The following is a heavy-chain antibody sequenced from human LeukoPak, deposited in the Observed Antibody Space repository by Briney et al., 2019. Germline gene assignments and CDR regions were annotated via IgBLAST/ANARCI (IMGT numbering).Heavy chain of an antibody. CDR3: AKGDYYDSSGYYVY. V-gene: IGHV3-23*01. Sequence: PGGSLRLSCAASGFTFSSYAMSWVRQAPGKGLQWVSDISGSGGSTYYADSVKGRFTISRDNSKNTVYLQMNSLRAEDTAVYYCAKGDYYDSSGYYVYWGQGTLVTV. J-gene: IGHJ4*02. CDR1: GFTFSSYA. CDR2: ISGSGGST. D-gene: IGHD3-22*01.